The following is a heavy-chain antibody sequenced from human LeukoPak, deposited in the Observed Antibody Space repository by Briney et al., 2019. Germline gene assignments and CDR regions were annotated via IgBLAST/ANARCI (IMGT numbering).Heavy chain of an antibody. D-gene: IGHD3-16*01. V-gene: IGHV4-61*02. CDR1: GCSISSGSYY. J-gene: IGHJ4*02. CDR2: IYTSGST. Sequence: PSQTLSLTCTVSGCSISSGSYYWSWIRQPAGKGLEWIGRIYTSGSTNYNPSLKSRVTISVDTSKNQFSLKLSSVTAADTAVYYCAREVYDYVWGSYLDYFDYWGQGTLVTVSS. CDR3: AREVYDYVWGSYLDYFDY.